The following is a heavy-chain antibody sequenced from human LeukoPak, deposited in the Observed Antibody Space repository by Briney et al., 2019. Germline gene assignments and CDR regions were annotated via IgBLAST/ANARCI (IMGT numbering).Heavy chain of an antibody. J-gene: IGHJ4*02. CDR2: ISSNGGST. CDR1: GFTFSSYA. Sequence: PGGSLRLSCSASGFTFSSYAMHWVRQAPGKGLEYVPAISSNGGSTYYADSVKGRFTISRDNSKNTLYLQMSSLRAEDTAVYYCARDGMATRERFDYWGQGTLVTVSS. V-gene: IGHV3-64D*06. CDR3: ARDGMATRERFDY. D-gene: IGHD5-24*01.